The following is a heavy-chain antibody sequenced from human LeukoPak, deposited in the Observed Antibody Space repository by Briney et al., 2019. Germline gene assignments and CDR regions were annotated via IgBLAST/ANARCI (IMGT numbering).Heavy chain of an antibody. J-gene: IGHJ4*02. V-gene: IGHV3-7*01. D-gene: IGHD1-1*01. CDR1: GFTFNNYW. CDR3: TRALYNTGWNPDYFDS. CDR2: IKRDGTDK. Sequence: PGGSLRLSCAASGFTFNNYWMSWVRQAPGKGLEWLANIKRDGTDKYYVGSVEGRFTISRDNAKNSLFLQMSSLRAEDTAIYYCTRALYNTGWNPDYFDSWGQGTLVTVSS.